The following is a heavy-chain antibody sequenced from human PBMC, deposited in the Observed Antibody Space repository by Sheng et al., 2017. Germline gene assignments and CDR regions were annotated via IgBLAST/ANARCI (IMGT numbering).Heavy chain of an antibody. V-gene: IGHV3-23*01. CDR2: ISGSGNT. CDR3: AKRGTTVTTLAHYYAFDV. D-gene: IGHD4-17*01. J-gene: IGHJ6*02. Sequence: EVQLLESGGGLVQPGGSLRISCGASGFSFSSYVMSWVRQAPGKGLEWVSDISGSGNTYYADSVKGRFTISRDSSRNTLFLHMNSLRADDTAIYYCAKRGTTVTTLAHYYAFDVWGRRTDGHRLL. CDR1: GFSFSSYV.